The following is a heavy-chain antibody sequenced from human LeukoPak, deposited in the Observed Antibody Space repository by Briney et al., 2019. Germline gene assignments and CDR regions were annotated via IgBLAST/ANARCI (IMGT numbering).Heavy chain of an antibody. D-gene: IGHD6-13*01. CDR2: ISSSSSTI. J-gene: IGHJ5*02. V-gene: IGHV3-48*04. CDR3: AKDRRSSNWSNNWFDP. Sequence: GGSLRLSCAASGFTFSSYSMNWVRQAPGKGLEWVSYISSSSSTIYYADSVKGRFTISRDNAQNSLYLQMNSLRAEDTAVYYCAKDRRSSNWSNNWFDPWGQGTLVTVSS. CDR1: GFTFSSYS.